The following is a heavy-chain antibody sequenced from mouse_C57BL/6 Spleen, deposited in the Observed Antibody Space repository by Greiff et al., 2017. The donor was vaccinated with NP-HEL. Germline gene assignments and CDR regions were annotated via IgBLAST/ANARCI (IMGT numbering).Heavy chain of an antibody. J-gene: IGHJ3*01. Sequence: EVQLVESEGGLVQPGSSMKLSCTASGFTFSDYYMAWVRQVPEKGLEWVANINYDGSSTYYLDSLKSRFIISRDNAKNILYLQMSSLKSEDTATYYCARLDGNYEVAYWGQGTLVTVSA. CDR1: GFTFSDYY. V-gene: IGHV5-16*01. D-gene: IGHD2-1*01. CDR3: ARLDGNYEVAY. CDR2: INYDGSST.